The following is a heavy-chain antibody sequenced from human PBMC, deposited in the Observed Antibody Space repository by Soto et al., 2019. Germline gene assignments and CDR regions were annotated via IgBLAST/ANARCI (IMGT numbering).Heavy chain of an antibody. V-gene: IGHV1-69*13. CDR1: GGTFSSYA. D-gene: IGHD3-9*01. CDR2: IIPIFGTA. J-gene: IGHJ6*02. CDR3: ATTRDILTGPAYYGMDV. Sequence: SVKVSCKASGGTFSSYAISWVRQAPGQGLEWMGGIIPIFGTANYAQKFQGRVTITADESTSTAYMELSSLRSEDTAVYYCATTRDILTGPAYYGMDVWGQGTTVTVSS.